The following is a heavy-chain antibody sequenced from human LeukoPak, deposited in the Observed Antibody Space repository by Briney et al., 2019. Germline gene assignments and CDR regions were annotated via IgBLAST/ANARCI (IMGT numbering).Heavy chain of an antibody. Sequence: GGSLRLSCAASGFTFDDYAMHWVRQAPGKGLEWVSVIYSGGSTYYADSVKGRFTISRDNSKNTRYLQMNSLRAEDTAVYYCAGMVLWGQGTLVTVSS. J-gene: IGHJ4*02. CDR1: GFTFDDYA. CDR2: IYSGGST. D-gene: IGHD3-10*01. V-gene: IGHV3-53*01. CDR3: AGMVL.